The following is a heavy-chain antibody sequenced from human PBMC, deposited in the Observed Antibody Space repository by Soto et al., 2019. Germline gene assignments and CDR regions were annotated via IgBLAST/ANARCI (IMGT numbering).Heavy chain of an antibody. D-gene: IGHD3-10*01. CDR1: GFPFTTYY. V-gene: IGHV1-46*01. CDR3: ARDWELGY. Sequence: QVLLVQSGAEVKKPGASVKVSCKASGFPFTTYYMHWVQQAPGQGLEWLGVINPSCDATTDAQSFQGRVTMTKDTSASTVYMELSSLRSEDTAVYYCARDWELGYWGQGTLVTVSS. J-gene: IGHJ4*02. CDR2: INPSCDAT.